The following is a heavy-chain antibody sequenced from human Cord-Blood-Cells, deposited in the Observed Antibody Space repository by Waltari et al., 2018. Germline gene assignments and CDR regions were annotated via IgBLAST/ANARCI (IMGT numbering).Heavy chain of an antibody. V-gene: IGHV3-11*04. D-gene: IGHD7-27*01. Sequence: QVQLVESGGGLVKPGGSLRLSCAASGLPFSDYYMSWIRQAPGKGLEGVSYISSRGSTIYYADSVKGRFTISRDNAKNSLYLQMNSLRAEDTAVYYCARDRSSNAKFDYWGQGTLVTVSS. CDR2: ISSRGSTI. J-gene: IGHJ4*02. CDR1: GLPFSDYY. CDR3: ARDRSSNAKFDY.